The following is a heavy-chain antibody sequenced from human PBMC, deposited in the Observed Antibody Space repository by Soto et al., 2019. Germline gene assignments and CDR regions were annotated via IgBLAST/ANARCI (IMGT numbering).Heavy chain of an antibody. CDR1: GFTFSSYD. V-gene: IGHV3-13*01. CDR2: IGTAGDT. CDR3: ARSKARHYYYYYGMDV. Sequence: LRLSCAASGFTFSSYDMHWVRQATGKGLEWVSAIGTAGDTYYPGSVKGRFTISRENAKNSLYLQMNSLRAGDTAVYYCARSKARHYYYYYGMDVWGQGTTVTVSS. J-gene: IGHJ6*02.